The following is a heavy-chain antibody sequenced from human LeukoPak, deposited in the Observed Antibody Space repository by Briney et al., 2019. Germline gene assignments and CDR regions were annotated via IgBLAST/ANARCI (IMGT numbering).Heavy chain of an antibody. V-gene: IGHV1-18*01. Sequence: ASVKVSCKTSGYFFSHYGIGWVRQAPGQGPEWLGWISGFNDNTNYAQRDQGRVTMTTDTATSTAYMELRSLRSDDTAVYYCARDQCSSTSCYVGVGIFDYWGQGTLVTVSS. CDR1: GYFFSHYG. D-gene: IGHD2-2*01. CDR3: ARDQCSSTSCYVGVGIFDY. CDR2: ISGFNDNT. J-gene: IGHJ4*02.